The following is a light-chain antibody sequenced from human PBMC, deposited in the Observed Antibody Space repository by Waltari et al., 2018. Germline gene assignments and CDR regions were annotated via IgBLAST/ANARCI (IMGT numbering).Light chain of an antibody. Sequence: QSDLTQPPSVSGSPGQSVTISCPGSSIDITNEAYVSWYQQHPGKAPRLIMFDVNRRPSGVPDRFSGSKSGNTASLTISGLQFADDSHYFCCSYAGYFTWVFGGGTKLTVL. CDR3: CSYAGYFTWV. CDR1: SIDITNEAY. CDR2: DVN. V-gene: IGLV2-11*01. J-gene: IGLJ3*02.